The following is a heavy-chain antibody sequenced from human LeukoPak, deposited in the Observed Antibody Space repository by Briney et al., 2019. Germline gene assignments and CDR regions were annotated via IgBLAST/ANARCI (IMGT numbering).Heavy chain of an antibody. CDR1: GGSVNSHY. J-gene: IGHJ3*02. Sequence: PSETLSLTCTVSGGSVNSHYWSWIRQPPGKGLEWIGYISPTGIANSNPSLKNRVTVSLDTSKNQFSLTLSSATAADTAVYYCARPSPRYCGGGSCNAFDIWGQGILVTVSS. D-gene: IGHD2-15*01. CDR2: ISPTGIA. CDR3: ARPSPRYCGGGSCNAFDI. V-gene: IGHV4-59*08.